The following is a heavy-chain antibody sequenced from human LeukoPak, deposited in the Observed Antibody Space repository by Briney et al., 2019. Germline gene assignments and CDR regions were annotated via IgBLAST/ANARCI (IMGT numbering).Heavy chain of an antibody. V-gene: IGHV3-30*04. CDR3: AKSQPGYYSYGMDV. Sequence: GGSLRLSCAASGFTLSSYAMHWVRQARGKGVEGVAVISYDGSNKYYADSVKGRFTISRDNSKNTLYLQMNILRAEDTAVYYCAKSQPGYYSYGMDVWGQGTTVTVSS. J-gene: IGHJ6*02. CDR1: GFTLSSYA. CDR2: ISYDGSNK. D-gene: IGHD1-14*01.